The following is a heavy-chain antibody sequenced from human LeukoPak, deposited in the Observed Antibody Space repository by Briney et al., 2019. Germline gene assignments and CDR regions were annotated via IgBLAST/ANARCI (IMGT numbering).Heavy chain of an antibody. CDR2: IYYSGST. J-gene: IGHJ4*02. Sequence: PSETLSLTCTVSGGSISSSSYYWGWIRQPPGKGLEWIGSIYYSGSTYYNPSLKSRVTISVDTSKNQFSLKLSSVTAADTAVYYCARGGAYCSSTSCQFDYWGQGTLVTVSS. D-gene: IGHD2-2*01. CDR1: GGSISSSSYY. CDR3: ARGGAYCSSTSCQFDY. V-gene: IGHV4-39*01.